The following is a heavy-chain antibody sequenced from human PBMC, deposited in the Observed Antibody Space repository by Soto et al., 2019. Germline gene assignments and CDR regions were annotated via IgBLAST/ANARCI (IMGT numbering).Heavy chain of an antibody. CDR3: VRDYLLTGFDT. CDR1: TGSIGTYY. J-gene: IGHJ5*02. V-gene: IGHV4-59*01. CDR2: VYYSGSA. D-gene: IGHD3-9*01. Sequence: SETLSLTCTFSTGSIGTYYWTWVRQPPGKGLEWIGYVYYSGSANYNTSLKSRVGMSRDTSKNQFSLELKSVTAADTATYFCVRDYLLTGFDTWGQGTLVTVSS.